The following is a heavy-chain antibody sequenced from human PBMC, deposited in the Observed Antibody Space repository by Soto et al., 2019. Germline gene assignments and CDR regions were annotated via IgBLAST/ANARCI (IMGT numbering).Heavy chain of an antibody. J-gene: IGHJ5*02. CDR2: IYYSGST. CDR1: GGSVSSGSYY. CDR3: ARESADGYNWLDP. Sequence: SETLSLTCTVSGGSVSSGSYYWSWIRQPPGKGLEWIGYIYYSGSTNYNPSLKSRVTISVDTSKNQFSLKLSSVTAADTAVYYCARESADGYNWLDPWGQGTLVTVSS. V-gene: IGHV4-61*01. D-gene: IGHD6-13*01.